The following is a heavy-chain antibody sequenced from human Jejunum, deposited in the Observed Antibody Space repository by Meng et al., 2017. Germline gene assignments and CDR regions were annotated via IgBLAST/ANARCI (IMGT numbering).Heavy chain of an antibody. CDR2: ISDSGGRI. V-gene: IGHV3-23*01. CDR1: GFNFNIYA. Sequence: GESLKISCAASGFNFNIYAMSWVRQAPGMGLEWVSVISDSGGRIYYADSGKGRFTISRDNSKNTVYLEVNNLRVEDTAVYYCAIGGYSFGYNDYWGQGTLVTVSS. CDR3: AIGGYSFGYNDY. D-gene: IGHD5-18*01. J-gene: IGHJ4*02.